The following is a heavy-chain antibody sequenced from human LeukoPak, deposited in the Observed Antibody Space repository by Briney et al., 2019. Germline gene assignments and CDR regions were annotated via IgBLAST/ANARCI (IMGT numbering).Heavy chain of an antibody. V-gene: IGHV1-69*13. CDR1: GGTFSSYA. CDR2: IIPIFGTA. J-gene: IGHJ4*02. Sequence: SVKVSCKPSGGTFSSYAIIWVRQAPGQGLEWMGGIIPIFGTANYAQKFQGRVTITADESTSTAYMELSSLRSEDTAVYYCARDCEESTTGTTGFDYWGQGTLVTVSS. CDR3: ARDCEESTTGTTGFDY. D-gene: IGHD1-1*01.